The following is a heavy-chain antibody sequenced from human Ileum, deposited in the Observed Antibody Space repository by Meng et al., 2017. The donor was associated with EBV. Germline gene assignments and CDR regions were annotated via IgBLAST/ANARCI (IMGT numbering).Heavy chain of an antibody. CDR1: GGSISIYS. D-gene: IGHD2-15*01. CDR2: IYYSGST. Sequence: QVQRPGSGPGPVKLSQTLSPTGTSFGGSISIYSWGWIRKPPGKVLEWIGYIYYSGSTNYNPSLKSRVTISVDTSKNQFSLNLSSVTAADTAVYYCARGGWSLDYWGQGTLVTVSS. CDR3: ARGGWSLDY. J-gene: IGHJ4*02. V-gene: IGHV4-59*08.